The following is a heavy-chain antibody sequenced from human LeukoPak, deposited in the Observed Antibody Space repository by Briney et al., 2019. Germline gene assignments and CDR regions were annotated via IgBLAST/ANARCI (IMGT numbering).Heavy chain of an antibody. V-gene: IGHV4-4*02. CDR2: IYHSGST. D-gene: IGHD5-24*01. Sequence: SGTLSLTCAVSGGSISSSNWWSWVRQPPGKGLEWIGEIYHSGSTNYNPSLKSRVTISVDKSKNQFSLKLSSVTAADTAVYYCATRDGYYYYGRDVWGKGTPFTVSS. J-gene: IGHJ6*04. CDR3: ATRDGYYYYGRDV. CDR1: GGSISSSNW.